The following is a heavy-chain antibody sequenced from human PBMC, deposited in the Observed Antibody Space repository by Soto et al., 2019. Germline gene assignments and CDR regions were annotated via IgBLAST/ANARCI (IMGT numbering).Heavy chain of an antibody. CDR2: ISGSGGST. CDR1: GFTFSSYA. V-gene: IGHV3-23*01. J-gene: IGHJ4*02. CDR3: AKKNNWSLGLYYFDY. Sequence: PGGSLRLSCAASGFTFSSYAMSWVRQAPGKGLEWVSAISGSGGSTYYADSVKGRFTISRDNSKNTLYLQMNSLRAEDTAVYYCAKKNNWSLGLYYFDYWGQGTLVTVSS.